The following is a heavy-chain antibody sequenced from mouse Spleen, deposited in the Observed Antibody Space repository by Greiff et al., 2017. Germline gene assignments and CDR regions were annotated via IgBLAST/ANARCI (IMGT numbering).Heavy chain of an antibody. D-gene: IGHD4-1*02. J-gene: IGHJ2*01. CDR3: ARSSNWAYFDY. V-gene: IGHV1-50*01. CDR1: GYTFTSYW. CDR2: IDPSDSYT. Sequence: QVQLQQPGAELVKPGASVKLSCKASGYTFTSYWMQWVKQRPGQGLEWIGEIDPSDSYTNYNQKFKGKATLTVDTSSSTAYMQLSSLTSEDSAVYYCARSSNWAYFDYWGQGTTLTVSS.